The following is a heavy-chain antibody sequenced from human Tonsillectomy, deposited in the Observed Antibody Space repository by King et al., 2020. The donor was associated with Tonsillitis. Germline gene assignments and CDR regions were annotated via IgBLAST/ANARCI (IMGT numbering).Heavy chain of an antibody. CDR1: GGSISSYY. Sequence: QLQESGPGLVKPSETLSLTCTVSGGSISSYYWSWIRQPPGKGLEWIGYIYYSGSTNYNPSLTSRVTISVDTSKNQFSLKLSSVTAADTAVYYCARAGDYYDSSGYYGSYYFDYWGQGTLVTVSS. J-gene: IGHJ4*02. D-gene: IGHD3-22*01. CDR3: ARAGDYYDSSGYYGSYYFDY. CDR2: IYYSGST. V-gene: IGHV4-59*01.